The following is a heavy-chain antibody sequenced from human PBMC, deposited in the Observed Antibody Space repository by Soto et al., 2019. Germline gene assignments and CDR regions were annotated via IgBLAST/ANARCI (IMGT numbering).Heavy chain of an antibody. CDR3: ARGGFCGGDCYSTFDY. J-gene: IGHJ4*02. D-gene: IGHD2-21*02. V-gene: IGHV4-4*02. Sequence: SETLSLTCAVSSGSISSSNWWSWVRQPPGKGLEWIGEIYHSGSTNYNPSLKSRVTISVDKSKNQFSLKLSSVTAADTAVYYCARGGFCGGDCYSTFDYWGQGTLVTVSS. CDR2: IYHSGST. CDR1: SGSISSSNW.